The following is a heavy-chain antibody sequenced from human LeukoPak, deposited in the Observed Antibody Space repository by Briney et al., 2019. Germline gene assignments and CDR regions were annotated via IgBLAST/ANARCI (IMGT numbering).Heavy chain of an antibody. J-gene: IGHJ4*02. CDR1: GFTFSSYG. CDR2: ISYDGSNK. V-gene: IGHV3-30*18. Sequence: PGGSLRLSCAASGFTFSSYGMHWVRQAPGQGLEWGGVISYDGSNKYYADSVKGRFTISRDNSKNTLYLQMNSLRAEDTAVYYCAKAASGSYYFDYWGQGTLVTVSS. CDR3: AKAASGSYYFDY. D-gene: IGHD1-26*01.